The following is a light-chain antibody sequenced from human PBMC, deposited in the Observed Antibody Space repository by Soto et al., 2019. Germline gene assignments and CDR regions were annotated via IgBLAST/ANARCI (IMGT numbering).Light chain of an antibody. CDR3: SSYSSVTTLWV. J-gene: IGLJ3*02. Sequence: QSVLTQPPSASGTPGQGVTISCSGSTSNIGSNYVYWYQQLPGTAPKLLIYRNNQRPSGVPDRFSGSKSGTSASLAISGLRSDDEADYYCSSYSSVTTLWVFGGGTQLTVL. V-gene: IGLV1-47*01. CDR1: TSNIGSNY. CDR2: RNN.